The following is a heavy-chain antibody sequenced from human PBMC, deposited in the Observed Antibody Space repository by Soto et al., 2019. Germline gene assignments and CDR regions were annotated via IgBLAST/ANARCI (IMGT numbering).Heavy chain of an antibody. CDR1: GFTFSSYS. J-gene: IGHJ6*03. Sequence: EVQLVESGGGLVKPGGSLRLSCAASGFTFSSYSMHWVRQAPGKGLEWVSSISSSSSYIYYADSVKGRFTISRDNAKNSLYLQMNSLRAEDTAVYYCASTNSRSYYMDVWGKGTTVTVSS. D-gene: IGHD6-13*01. CDR2: ISSSSSYI. V-gene: IGHV3-21*01. CDR3: ASTNSRSYYMDV.